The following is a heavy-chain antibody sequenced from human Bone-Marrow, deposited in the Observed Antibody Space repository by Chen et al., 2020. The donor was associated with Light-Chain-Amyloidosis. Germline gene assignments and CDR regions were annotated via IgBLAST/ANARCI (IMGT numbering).Heavy chain of an antibody. D-gene: IGHD1-26*01. V-gene: IGHV3-73*02. CDR1: GFTFSGSA. CDR3: TRLGSGSYSVAY. Sequence: EVQLVESGGGLVQPGGALKLSWAASGFTFSGSAMHWVRQASGKGLEWVGRIRSKANSYATAYAASVKGRFTISRDDSKNTAYLQMNSLKTEDTAVYYCTRLGSGSYSVAYWGQGTLVTVSS. J-gene: IGHJ4*02. CDR2: IRSKANSYAT.